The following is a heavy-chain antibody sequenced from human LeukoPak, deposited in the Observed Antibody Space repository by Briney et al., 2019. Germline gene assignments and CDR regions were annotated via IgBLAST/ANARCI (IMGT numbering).Heavy chain of an antibody. V-gene: IGHV4-59*01. Sequence: SETLSLTCTVSGGSISSSYWSWNRQPPGKGLEWIGYIYYSGSTNYNPSLKSRVTISVDTSKNQFSLKLSSVIAADTAVYYCARAVRDRGVILPWFDPWGQGTLVTVSS. D-gene: IGHD3-10*01. CDR3: ARAVRDRGVILPWFDP. J-gene: IGHJ5*02. CDR2: IYYSGST. CDR1: GGSISSSY.